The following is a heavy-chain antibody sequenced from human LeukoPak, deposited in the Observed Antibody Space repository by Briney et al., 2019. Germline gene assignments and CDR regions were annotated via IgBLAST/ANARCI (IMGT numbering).Heavy chain of an antibody. Sequence: GASVKVSCKASGYTFTGYYMHWVRQAPGQGLEWMGRINPNSGGTNYAQKFQGRVTMTRDTSISTAYMELSRLRSDDTAVYYCARAMVVTQSAVQQWGQGTLVTVST. J-gene: IGHJ1*01. CDR1: GYTFTGYY. D-gene: IGHD4-23*01. CDR2: INPNSGGT. V-gene: IGHV1-2*06. CDR3: ARAMVVTQSAVQQ.